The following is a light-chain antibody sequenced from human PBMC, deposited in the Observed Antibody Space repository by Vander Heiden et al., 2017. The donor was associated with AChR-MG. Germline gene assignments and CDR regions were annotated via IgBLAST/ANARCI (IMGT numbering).Light chain of an antibody. V-gene: IGLV1-44*01. Sequence: QSALTQPPSASGTPGQRVTISCSGGSSNIGSNTVNWYQQLPGTAPKLLIYSINQRPSGVPDRFSGSKSGTSASLAISGLQSEDEADYYCATWDDSLNGPVFGGGTKLTVL. CDR3: ATWDDSLNGPV. J-gene: IGLJ2*01. CDR1: SSNIGSNT. CDR2: SIN.